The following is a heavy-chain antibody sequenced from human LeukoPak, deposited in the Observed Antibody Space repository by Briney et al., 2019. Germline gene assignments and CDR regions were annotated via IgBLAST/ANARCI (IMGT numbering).Heavy chain of an antibody. J-gene: IGHJ4*02. CDR1: GYSISSGYY. Sequence: KPSETLSLTCTVSGYSISSGYYWGWIRQPPGKGLEWIGYIYHSGSTYYNPSLKSRVTISVDRSKNQFSLKLSSVTAADTAVYYCARGPVGAGVYWGQGTLVTVSS. CDR2: IYHSGST. V-gene: IGHV4-38-2*02. CDR3: ARGPVGAGVY. D-gene: IGHD1-26*01.